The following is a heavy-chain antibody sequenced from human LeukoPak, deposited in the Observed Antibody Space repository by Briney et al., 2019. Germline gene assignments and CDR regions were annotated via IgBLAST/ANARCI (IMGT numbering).Heavy chain of an antibody. J-gene: IGHJ4*02. V-gene: IGHV3-30-3*01. CDR2: ISYDGIYK. Sequence: GRSLRLSCAASGFTFSSNAMNWVRQAPGRGLEWVAIISYDGIYKYYADSVKGRFTISRDNSKNTLYLQMNSLRAEDTAIYFFANKHPPLAGLRGPLDYWGQGTLVTVSS. CDR1: GFTFSSNA. D-gene: IGHD6-19*01. CDR3: ANKHPPLAGLRGPLDY.